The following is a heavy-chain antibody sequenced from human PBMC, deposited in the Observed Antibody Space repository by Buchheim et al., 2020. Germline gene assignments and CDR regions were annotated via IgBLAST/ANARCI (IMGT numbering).Heavy chain of an antibody. CDR3: ARGIYDSSGYPYYFDY. J-gene: IGHJ4*02. V-gene: IGHV3-33*08. D-gene: IGHD3-22*01. CDR2: IWYDGSNK. CDR1: GFTFSSYA. Sequence: QVQLVESGGGVVQPGRSLRLSCAASGFTFSSYAMHWVRQAPGKGLEWVAVIWYDGSNKYYADSVKGRFTISRDNSKHTLYLQMNSLRAEDTAVYYCARGIYDSSGYPYYFDYWGQGTL.